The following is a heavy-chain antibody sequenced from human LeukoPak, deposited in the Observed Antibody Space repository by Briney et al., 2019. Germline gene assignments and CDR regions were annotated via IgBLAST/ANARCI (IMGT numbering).Heavy chain of an antibody. D-gene: IGHD6-19*01. J-gene: IGHJ4*02. V-gene: IGHV3-13*01. CDR3: VRGGIQVSGIDEIDY. CDR2: VGISGDT. Sequence: GGSLRLSCAASGFTFRSYDMHWVGQVTGKGLAGVSAVGISGDTYYAGSVKGRFTISRENAKNSLYLQMTSLTAGDTAVYYCVRGGIQVSGIDEIDYWGQGTLVTVSS. CDR1: GFTFRSYD.